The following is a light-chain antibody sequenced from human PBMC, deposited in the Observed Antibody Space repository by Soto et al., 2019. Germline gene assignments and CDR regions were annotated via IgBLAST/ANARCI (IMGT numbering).Light chain of an antibody. V-gene: IGKV3-20*01. CDR1: QSVPSFS. CDR3: QQYCNSPGT. Sequence: ETVLTQSPGTLSLSPGERATLSCRASQSVPSFSLAWYQQKPGQSPRLLIYGSSSRATGIPDRFSGSGFGADFTLTISRVEPDDCAVDYWQQYCNSPGTCGQGTKLEIK. CDR2: GSS. J-gene: IGKJ2*01.